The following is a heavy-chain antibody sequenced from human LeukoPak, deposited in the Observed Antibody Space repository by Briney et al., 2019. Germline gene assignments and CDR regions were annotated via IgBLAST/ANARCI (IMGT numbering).Heavy chain of an antibody. D-gene: IGHD6-13*01. CDR3: AKRGAAADDY. CDR1: GFTFSSYV. Sequence: GGSLRLSCAASGFTFSSYVMSWIRQAPGKGLEWLSAISGSGSSTYYAVSVRGRFTVSRGNSKNTLYLQMNSLRAEDTAVYYCAKRGAAADDYWGQGTLVTVSS. CDR2: ISGSGSST. V-gene: IGHV3-23*01. J-gene: IGHJ4*02.